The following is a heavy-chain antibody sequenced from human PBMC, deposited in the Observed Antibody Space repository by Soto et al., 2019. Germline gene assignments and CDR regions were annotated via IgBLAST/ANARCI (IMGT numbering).Heavy chain of an antibody. V-gene: IGHV3-30*18. CDR3: AKDYEYCISGDCYSAYYGMDV. J-gene: IGHJ6*02. D-gene: IGHD2-21*02. Sequence: QVQLVESGGGVVQPGTSLRLACETSGFIFSGYGMHWVRQAPGKGLEWVAAISFNGANKYYVDSVKGRFTISRDSSKNAVYLQMDSLEPEDTAVYYCAKDYEYCISGDCYSAYYGMDVWSQGTTVTVSS. CDR2: ISFNGANK. CDR1: GFIFSGYG.